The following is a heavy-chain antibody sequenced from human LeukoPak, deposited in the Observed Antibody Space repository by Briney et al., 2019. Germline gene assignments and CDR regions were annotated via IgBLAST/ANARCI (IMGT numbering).Heavy chain of an antibody. Sequence: SETLSLTCTVSGGSISSSSYYWGWIRQPPGKGLEWIGSIYYSGSTYYNLSLKSRVTISVDTSKNQFSLKLSSVTAADTAVYYCARVRVGSTSRRVKYYFDYWGQGTLVTVSS. V-gene: IGHV4-39*07. J-gene: IGHJ4*02. CDR2: IYYSGST. CDR3: ARVRVGSTSRRVKYYFDY. CDR1: GGSISSSSYY. D-gene: IGHD2-2*01.